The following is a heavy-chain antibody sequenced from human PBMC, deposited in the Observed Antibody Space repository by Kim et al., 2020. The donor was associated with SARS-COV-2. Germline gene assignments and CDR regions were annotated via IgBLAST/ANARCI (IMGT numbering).Heavy chain of an antibody. D-gene: IGHD2-2*02. CDR1: GGSISSYY. V-gene: IGHV4-59*13. J-gene: IGHJ4*02. Sequence: SETLSLTCTVSGGSISSYYWSWIRQPPGKGLEWIGYIYYSGSTNYNPSLKSRVTISVDTSKNQFSLKLSSVTAADTAVYYCARWYCSSTSCYSGFDYWGQGTLVTVSS. CDR2: IYYSGST. CDR3: ARWYCSSTSCYSGFDY.